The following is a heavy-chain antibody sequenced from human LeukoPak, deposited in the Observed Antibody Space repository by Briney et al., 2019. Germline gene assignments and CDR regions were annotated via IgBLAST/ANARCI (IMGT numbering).Heavy chain of an antibody. Sequence: PSETLSLTCTVSGGSISSYYWSWVRQPPGKGLEWIGYIYYSGSTNYNPSLKSRVTISVDTSKNQFSLKLSSVTAADTAVYYCARSLWFGGSYDYWGQGTLVTVSS. D-gene: IGHD3-10*01. J-gene: IGHJ4*02. CDR1: GGSISSYY. V-gene: IGHV4-59*01. CDR3: ARSLWFGGSYDY. CDR2: IYYSGST.